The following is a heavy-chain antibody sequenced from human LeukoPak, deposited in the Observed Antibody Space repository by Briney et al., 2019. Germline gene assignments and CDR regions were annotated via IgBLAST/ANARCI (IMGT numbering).Heavy chain of an antibody. D-gene: IGHD4-17*01. J-gene: IGHJ4*02. V-gene: IGHV6-1*01. Sequence: SQTLSLTCAISGDSVSSNSVAWNWVRHSPSRGLEGLGRTYYRSRWYNDYAVSVKSRITINPDTSKNQFSLQLNSVTPEDTAVYYCARDHDYGDYGTYEDYWGQGTLVTVSS. CDR1: GDSVSSNSVA. CDR3: ARDHDYGDYGTYEDY. CDR2: TYYRSRWYN.